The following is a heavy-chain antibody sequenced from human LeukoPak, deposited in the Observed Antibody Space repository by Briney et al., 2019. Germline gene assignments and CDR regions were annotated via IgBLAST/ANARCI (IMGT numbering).Heavy chain of an antibody. J-gene: IGHJ4*02. CDR1: RFTFSDYY. D-gene: IGHD1-26*01. CDR3: ARDGSYWDFDY. CDR2: ISIGGTTI. V-gene: IGHV3-11*01. Sequence: PGGSLRLSCAAPRFTFSDYYISGCARAPGKGLEWGSYISIGGTTIYYAHSAKGPFTISRDNTKTSLYLQLNSLRAEETAAYSRARDGSYWDFDYWGQGTLVTVSS.